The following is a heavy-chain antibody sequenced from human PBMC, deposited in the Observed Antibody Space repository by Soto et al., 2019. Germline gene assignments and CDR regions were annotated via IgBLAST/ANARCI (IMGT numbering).Heavy chain of an antibody. Sequence: SVKVSCKASGFTFTSSAMQWVRQARGQRLEWIGWIVVGSGNTNYAQKFQERVTITRDMSTSTAYMELSSLRSEDTAVYYCAVTNKTNRRGDYYYYYMDVWGKGTTITVSS. J-gene: IGHJ6*03. CDR2: IVVGSGNT. CDR3: AVTNKTNRRGDYYYYYMDV. D-gene: IGHD3-3*01. V-gene: IGHV1-58*02. CDR1: GFTFTSSA.